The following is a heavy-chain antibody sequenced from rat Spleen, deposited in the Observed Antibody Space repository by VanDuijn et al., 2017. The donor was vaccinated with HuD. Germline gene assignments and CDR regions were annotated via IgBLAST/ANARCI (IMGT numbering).Heavy chain of an antibody. CDR1: GFTFSNYD. CDR3: TTAAISTTDYYYGYWYFDF. CDR2: LSYDGSST. J-gene: IGHJ1*01. V-gene: IGHV5-20*01. Sequence: EVQLVESGGGLVQPGRSMKLSCAASGFTFSNYDMAWVRQAPTKGLEWVASLSYDGSSTYYRDSVKGRFTISRDNAKSTLYLQMDSLRSEDTATYYCTTAAISTTDYYYGYWYFDFWGPGTMVTVSS. D-gene: IGHD1-6*01.